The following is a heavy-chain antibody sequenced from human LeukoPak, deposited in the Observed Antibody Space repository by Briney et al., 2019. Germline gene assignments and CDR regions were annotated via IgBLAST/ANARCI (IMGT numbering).Heavy chain of an antibody. V-gene: IGHV4-34*01. CDR1: GGSFSGYY. Sequence: PSETLSLTCAVYGGSFSGYYWSWIRQPPGEGLEWIGEINHSGSTNSKPSLTSRVTLSVDTPKNKCSLNLSSVTAADTAVYYCARGTSTMIVVFHLYFYHYYMDVWGKGTTVTVSS. CDR2: INHSGST. D-gene: IGHD3-22*01. J-gene: IGHJ6*03. CDR3: ARGTSTMIVVFHLYFYHYYMDV.